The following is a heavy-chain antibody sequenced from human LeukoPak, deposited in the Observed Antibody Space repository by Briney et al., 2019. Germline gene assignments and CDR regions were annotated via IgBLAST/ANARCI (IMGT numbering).Heavy chain of an antibody. J-gene: IGHJ4*02. D-gene: IGHD2-15*01. Sequence: PGGSLRLSCAASGFTFSSYGMHWVRQAPGKGLEWVAVIWYDGSNKYYADSVKGRFTISRDNSKNTLYLQMNSLRAEDTAVYYCARVPSSYCSGGSCLTTDYWGQGTLVTVSS. CDR3: ARVPSSYCSGGSCLTTDY. CDR1: GFTFSSYG. CDR2: IWYDGSNK. V-gene: IGHV3-33*01.